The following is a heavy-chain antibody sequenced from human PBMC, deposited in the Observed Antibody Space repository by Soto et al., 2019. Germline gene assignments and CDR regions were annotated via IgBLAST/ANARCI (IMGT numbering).Heavy chain of an antibody. V-gene: IGHV3-30*04. D-gene: IGHD5-12*01. CDR3: ARVPGDMLAILYIYPLDGRDPLSDVDV. CDR1: GFTFSYYP. CDR2: ISFDGSNK. J-gene: IGHJ6*02. Sequence: QLVECGGGAVQPGRSLRLSCAASGFTFSYYPMHWVRQAPGKWLEWVAVISFDGSNKYYADSVKGRITISRDTSKNTLCLQMNSLRGEDTAVYYCARVPGDMLAILYIYPLDGRDPLSDVDVWRQGTTVTVSS.